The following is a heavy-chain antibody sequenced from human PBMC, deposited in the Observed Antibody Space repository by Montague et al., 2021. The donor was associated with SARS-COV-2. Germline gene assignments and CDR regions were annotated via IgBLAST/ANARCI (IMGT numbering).Heavy chain of an antibody. V-gene: IGHV6-1*01. CDR2: TYYRAKWYS. D-gene: IGHD6-19*01. CDR1: GDSVSSNSVA. J-gene: IGHJ4*02. Sequence: CAISGDSVSSNSVAWSWIRRSPSRGLEWLGRTYYRAKWYSDYAPSVRCRLTVNPDASKNEFSLELNYVTPEDTAVYYCLRYSGWFYFGFWGQGTLVTVSS. CDR3: LRYSGWFYFGF.